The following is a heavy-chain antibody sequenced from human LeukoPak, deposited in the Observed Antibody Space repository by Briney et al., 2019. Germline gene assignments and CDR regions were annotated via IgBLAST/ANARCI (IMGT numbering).Heavy chain of an antibody. J-gene: IGHJ4*02. CDR2: LYYGGVT. V-gene: IGHV3-53*01. CDR3: ASGRDNPPMMWPALDLHY. CDR1: GFIVTDYY. D-gene: IGHD3-22*01. Sequence: PGGSLRLSCAASGFIVTDYYMTWVRQAPGRGLEWVSSLYYGGVTFYADSVKGRFTISRDTSKNALFLHMNSLRAEDTAVYYCASGRDNPPMMWPALDLHYWGLGTLVTVSS.